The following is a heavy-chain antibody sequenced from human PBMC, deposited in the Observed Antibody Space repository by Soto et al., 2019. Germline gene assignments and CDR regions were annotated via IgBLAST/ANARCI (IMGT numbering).Heavy chain of an antibody. CDR2: ISYDGSNK. J-gene: IGHJ4*02. D-gene: IGHD6-13*01. CDR1: GFTFSSYG. CDR3: ATPRSFSSTLYSDYFDN. Sequence: PGGSLRLSCAATGFTFSSYGMHWVRQAPGKGLEWVAVISYDGSNKYYADSVKGRFTISRDNSKNTLYLQMNSLRVEDTAVYYCATPRSFSSTLYSDYFDNWGQGT. V-gene: IGHV3-30*03.